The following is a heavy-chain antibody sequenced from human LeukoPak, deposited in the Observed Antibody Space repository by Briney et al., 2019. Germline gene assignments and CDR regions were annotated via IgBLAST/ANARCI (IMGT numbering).Heavy chain of an antibody. V-gene: IGHV4-4*09. CDR1: GGSISSYY. Sequence: SETLSLTCTVSGGSISSYYWSRIRQPPGKGLEWIGYIYTSGSTNYNPSLKSRVTISVDTSKNQFSLKLSSVTAADTAVYYCARQDGYSSGRPFDYWGQGTLVTVSS. D-gene: IGHD6-19*01. CDR3: ARQDGYSSGRPFDY. J-gene: IGHJ4*02. CDR2: IYTSGST.